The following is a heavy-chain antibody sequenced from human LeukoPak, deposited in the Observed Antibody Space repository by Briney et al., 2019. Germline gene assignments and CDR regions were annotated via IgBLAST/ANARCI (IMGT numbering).Heavy chain of an antibody. CDR2: ISSSSSTI. CDR3: ARSLAPPDAFDI. CDR1: GFTFSSYS. D-gene: IGHD5/OR15-5a*01. J-gene: IGHJ3*02. V-gene: IGHV3-48*01. Sequence: GGSLRLSCAASGFTFSSYSMNWVRQAPGKGLEWVSYISSSSSTIYYADSVKGRFTISRDNAKNSLYLQMNSLRAEDTAVYYCARSLAPPDAFDIWGEGTMVTVSS.